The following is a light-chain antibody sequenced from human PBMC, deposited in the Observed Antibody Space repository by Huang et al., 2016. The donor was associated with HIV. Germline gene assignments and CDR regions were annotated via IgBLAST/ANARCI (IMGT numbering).Light chain of an antibody. CDR3: QQYNNWPRT. CDR1: QSVSSN. CDR2: DAT. J-gene: IGKJ1*01. Sequence: EILMTQSPATLSVSPGERATLSSRAGQSVSSNLAWYQQKPGQAPRLLIYDATTRATGIPARFSGSGSGTEFTLTISSLQSEDVAVYYCQQYNNWPRTCGQGTKVDVK. V-gene: IGKV3-15*01.